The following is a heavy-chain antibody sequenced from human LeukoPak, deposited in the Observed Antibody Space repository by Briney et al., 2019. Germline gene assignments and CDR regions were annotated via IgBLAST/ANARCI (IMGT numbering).Heavy chain of an antibody. CDR3: TTSYSGNSWYDWFGP. Sequence: GGSLRLSCAASGFTFSGSSIHWVRQASGRGLEWVGLIRTKANTYATAYAASVTGRFTISRDDSKTTSYLQMNSLKTEDTALYFCTTSYSGNSWYDWFGPWGQGTLVTVSS. CDR2: IRTKANTYAT. J-gene: IGHJ5*02. CDR1: GFTFSGSS. D-gene: IGHD6-13*01. V-gene: IGHV3-73*01.